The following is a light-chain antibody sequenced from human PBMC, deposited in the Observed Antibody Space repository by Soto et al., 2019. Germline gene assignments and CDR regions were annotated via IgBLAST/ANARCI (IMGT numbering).Light chain of an antibody. V-gene: IGKV3-20*01. CDR3: QQYGSSPT. CDR2: GAS. CDR1: QSVTSNY. J-gene: IGKJ1*01. Sequence: EIVLTQSPGTLSLSPGERATLSCRASQSVTSNYLAWYQQKPGQAPRVLIYGASNRATGIPDRFSGSGSGTDFTLTISRLEPEDFAVYYCQQYGSSPTFGQGTKVDIK.